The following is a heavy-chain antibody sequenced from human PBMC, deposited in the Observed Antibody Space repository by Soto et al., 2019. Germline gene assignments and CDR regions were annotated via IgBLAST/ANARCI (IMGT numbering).Heavy chain of an antibody. CDR2: IYYSGTS. CDR1: GGSMNNYY. CDR3: ARGGGPYGDYYQGMDV. D-gene: IGHD4-17*01. J-gene: IGHJ6*02. V-gene: IGHV4-59*01. Sequence: PSETLSLTCNVSGGSMNNYYWSWIRQSPGKGLEWIAYIYYSGTSNYSPSLRGRANISIDTSKKYFSLQLNSVTAADSAVYFCARGGGPYGDYYQGMDVWGQGTTVT.